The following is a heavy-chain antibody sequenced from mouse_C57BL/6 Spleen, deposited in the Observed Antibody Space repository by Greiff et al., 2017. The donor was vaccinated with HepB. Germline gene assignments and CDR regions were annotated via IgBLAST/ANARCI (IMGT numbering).Heavy chain of an antibody. CDR3: ASADWDCFAY. D-gene: IGHD4-1*01. Sequence: EVQLQQSGPELVKPGASVKISCKASGYTFTDYYMNWVKQSHGKSLEWIGDINPNNGGTSYNQKFKGKATLTVDKSSSTAYMELRSLTSEDAAVYYCASADWDCFAYWGQGTLVTVSA. J-gene: IGHJ3*01. CDR1: GYTFTDYY. CDR2: INPNNGGT. V-gene: IGHV1-26*01.